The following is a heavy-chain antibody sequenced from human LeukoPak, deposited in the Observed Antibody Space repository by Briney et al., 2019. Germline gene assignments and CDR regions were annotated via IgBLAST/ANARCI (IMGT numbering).Heavy chain of an antibody. D-gene: IGHD2-2*01. Sequence: GRSLRLSCAASGFTFSSYAMHWVRQAPGKGLEWVAVISYDGSNKYYADSVKGRFTISRDNSKDTLYLQMSSLRAEDTAVYYCARTPSRRIVVPAAMDYWGQGTLVTVSS. CDR2: ISYDGSNK. CDR1: GFTFSSYA. CDR3: ARTPSRRIVVPAAMDY. V-gene: IGHV3-30*04. J-gene: IGHJ4*02.